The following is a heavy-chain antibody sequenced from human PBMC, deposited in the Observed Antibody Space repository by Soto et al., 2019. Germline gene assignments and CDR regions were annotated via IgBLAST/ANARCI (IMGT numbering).Heavy chain of an antibody. Sequence: EVQLVESGGGPVKPGGSLRLSCAVSGFTFNSYSMNWVRQAPGKGLEWVSSISSFSNYMYYTDSVKVRLTISRDNIRNSLYLQLNSLGADETAVCYCARAGGDSRTRPNPRVYDMDVWGHGTTVTVAS. D-gene: IGHD6-13*01. CDR3: ARAGGDSRTRPNPRVYDMDV. V-gene: IGHV3-21*01. J-gene: IGHJ6*02. CDR2: ISSFSNYM. CDR1: GFTFNSYS.